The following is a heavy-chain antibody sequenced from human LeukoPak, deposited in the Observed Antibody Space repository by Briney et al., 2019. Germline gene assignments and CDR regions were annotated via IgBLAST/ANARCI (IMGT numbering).Heavy chain of an antibody. J-gene: IGHJ4*02. D-gene: IGHD3-22*01. CDR3: AKATYYYDSSLYYFDY. Sequence: GGSLRLSCAASGFTFSSYAMSWVRQAPGKGLEWASAISGSGGSTYYADSVKGRFTISRDNSKNTLYLQMNSLRAEDTAVYYCAKATYYYDSSLYYFDYWGQGTLVTVSS. V-gene: IGHV3-23*01. CDR1: GFTFSSYA. CDR2: ISGSGGST.